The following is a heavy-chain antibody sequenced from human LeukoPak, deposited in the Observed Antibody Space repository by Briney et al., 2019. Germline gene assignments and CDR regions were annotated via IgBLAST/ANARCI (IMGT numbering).Heavy chain of an antibody. D-gene: IGHD4-17*01. CDR2: ISGDGVNT. CDR1: GFTFSGYA. J-gene: IGHJ4*02. CDR3: VKVRKYGDYLDY. V-gene: IGHV3-23*01. Sequence: PGGSLRLSCAASGFTFSGYAMSWVRQAPGKGLEWVSAISGDGVNTYYADSVKGRFSISRDMSKNTLYLQMSSLRAEDTAVYYCVKVRKYGDYLDYWGQGTLVTVSS.